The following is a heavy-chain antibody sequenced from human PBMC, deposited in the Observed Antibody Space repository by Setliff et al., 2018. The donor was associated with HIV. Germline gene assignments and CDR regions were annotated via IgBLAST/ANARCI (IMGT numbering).Heavy chain of an antibody. CDR2: IKQDGSEK. V-gene: IGHV3-7*01. D-gene: IGHD6-6*01. Sequence: GGSLRLSCAGSGFTFSSYWMSWVRQAPGKGLKWVANIKQDGSEKYYVDSVKGRFTISRDNAKNSLYLQMNSLRAEDTAVYYCAREILSSSAIDYWGQGTLVTVSS. CDR3: AREILSSSAIDY. J-gene: IGHJ4*02. CDR1: GFTFSSYW.